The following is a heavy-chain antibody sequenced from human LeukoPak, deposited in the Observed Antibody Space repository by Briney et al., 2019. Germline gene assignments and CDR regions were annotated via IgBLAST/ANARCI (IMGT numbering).Heavy chain of an antibody. J-gene: IGHJ1*01. CDR3: VKYDSSAGYFQH. Sequence: GGSLRLSCAASGFTFSSYAMSWVRQAPGKGLEWVSAISGSGDNTYYADSVEGRFTISRDNSKNTLYFQMSSLRVEDTAVYYCVKYDSSAGYFQHWGQGTLVTVSS. CDR1: GFTFSSYA. CDR2: ISGSGDNT. V-gene: IGHV3-23*01. D-gene: IGHD3-22*01.